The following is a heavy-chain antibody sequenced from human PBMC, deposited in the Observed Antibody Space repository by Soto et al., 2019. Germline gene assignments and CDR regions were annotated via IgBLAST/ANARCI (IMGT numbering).Heavy chain of an antibody. CDR1: VGSISSYY. Sequence: PSETLSLTCTVSVGSISSYYWSWIRQPPGKGLEWIGYIYYSGSTNYNPSLKRRVSISVDTSKNQFSLRLTSMTAADTAVYYCARTEYRNKFVIYYYGMDVWGQGTTVTVSS. CDR3: ARTEYRNKFVIYYYGMDV. CDR2: IYYSGST. V-gene: IGHV4-59*01. D-gene: IGHD3-16*02. J-gene: IGHJ6*02.